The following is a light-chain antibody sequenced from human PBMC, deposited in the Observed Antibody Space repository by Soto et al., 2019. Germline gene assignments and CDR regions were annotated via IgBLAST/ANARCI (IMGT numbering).Light chain of an antibody. V-gene: IGKV3-15*01. CDR2: GAS. CDR1: QSVSDN. Sequence: EIVMTQSPATLSVSPGETATLSCRASQSVSDNLAWYQQKPGQAPRLLIYGASTRATGIPARFSGSGSGTEFTLTISSLQPDDFATYYCQQYNNYPTFGQGTKVDIK. J-gene: IGKJ1*01. CDR3: QQYNNYPT.